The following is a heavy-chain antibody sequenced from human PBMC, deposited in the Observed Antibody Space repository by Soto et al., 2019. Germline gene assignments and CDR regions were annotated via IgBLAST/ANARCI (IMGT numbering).Heavy chain of an antibody. J-gene: IGHJ3*02. CDR1: GFTFSSYW. CDR3: ARDPGDYGDYDAFDI. CDR2: IKQDGSEK. V-gene: IGHV3-7*01. D-gene: IGHD4-17*01. Sequence: EVQLVESGGGLVQPGGSLRLSCAASGFTFSSYWMSWVRQAPGKGLEWVANIKQDGSEKYYGDSVKGRFTISRDNAKNSLYLQMNSLRAEDTAVYYCARDPGDYGDYDAFDIWGQGTMVTVSS.